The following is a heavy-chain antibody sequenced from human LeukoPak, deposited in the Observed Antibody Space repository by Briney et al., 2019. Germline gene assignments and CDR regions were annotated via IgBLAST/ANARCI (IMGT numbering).Heavy chain of an antibody. Sequence: ASVKVSCKASGYTFTSYDIHWVRQATGQGLEWMGWMNPNSGNTGYAQKFQGRVTMTRNTSISTAYIELSSLRSEDTAVYYCARAYYDSSGYYPRFDYWGQGTLVTVSS. CDR1: GYTFTSYD. CDR2: MNPNSGNT. V-gene: IGHV1-8*01. D-gene: IGHD3-22*01. CDR3: ARAYYDSSGYYPRFDY. J-gene: IGHJ4*02.